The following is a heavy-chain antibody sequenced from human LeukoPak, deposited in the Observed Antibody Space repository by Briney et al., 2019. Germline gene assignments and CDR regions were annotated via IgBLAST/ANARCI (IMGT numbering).Heavy chain of an antibody. CDR2: INHSGST. Sequence: PSETLSLTCAVYGGSFSGYYWRWIRQPPGKGLEWIGEINHSGSTNYNPSLKSRVTISVDTSKNQFSLKLSSVTAADTAVYYCARVGFLGIAARWFDPWGQGTLVTVSS. D-gene: IGHD6-13*01. V-gene: IGHV4-34*01. J-gene: IGHJ5*02. CDR1: GGSFSGYY. CDR3: ARVGFLGIAARWFDP.